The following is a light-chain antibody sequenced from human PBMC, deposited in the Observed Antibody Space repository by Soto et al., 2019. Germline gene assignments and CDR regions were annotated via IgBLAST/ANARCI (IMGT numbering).Light chain of an antibody. V-gene: IGLV2-14*01. J-gene: IGLJ1*01. CDR2: DVS. Sequence: QSALTQPASVSGSPGQSITISCTGTSSDVGGYNYVSWYQQHPGKAPKLMIYDVSNRPSGVSNRFSGSKSGNTASLTISGLQAEEEADSSSRTLLYVFGTGTKLTVL. CDR1: SSDVGGYNY. CDR3: RTLLYV.